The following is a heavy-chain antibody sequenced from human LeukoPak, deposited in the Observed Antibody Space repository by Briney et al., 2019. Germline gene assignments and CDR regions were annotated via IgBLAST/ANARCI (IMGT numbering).Heavy chain of an antibody. CDR2: INHSGST. CDR1: GGSFSGYY. V-gene: IGHV4-34*01. CDR3: ARRTALRYLLHYMDV. Sequence: SETLSLTCAVYGGSFSGYYWSWIRQPPGKGLEWIGEINHSGSTNYNPSLKSRVTISVDTSKNQFSLKLSSVTAADTAVYYCARRTALRYLLHYMDVWGKGTTVTISS. D-gene: IGHD1-26*01. J-gene: IGHJ6*03.